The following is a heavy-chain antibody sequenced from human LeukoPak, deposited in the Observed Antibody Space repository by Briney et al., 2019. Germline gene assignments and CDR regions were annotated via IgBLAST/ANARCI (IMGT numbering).Heavy chain of an antibody. CDR3: ARGWWYYDSSGYYRKPDAFDI. CDR2: IYYSGST. V-gene: IGHV4-59*01. J-gene: IGHJ3*02. Sequence: SETLSLTCTVSGGSISSYYWSWIRQPPGKGLEWIGYIYYSGSTNYNPSLKSRVTISVDTSKDQFSLKLSSVTAADTAVYYCARGWWYYDSSGYYRKPDAFDIWGQGTMVTVSS. D-gene: IGHD3-22*01. CDR1: GGSISSYY.